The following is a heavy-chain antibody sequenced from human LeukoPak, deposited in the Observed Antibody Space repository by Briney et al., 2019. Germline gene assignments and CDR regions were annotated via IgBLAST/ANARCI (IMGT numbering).Heavy chain of an antibody. J-gene: IGHJ4*02. Sequence: ASVKVSCKVSRYTLTELSMHWVRQATGKGLEWMGGFDPEDGETIYAQNFQGRVTMTEDTSTDTAYMELSSLRSEDTAVYYCATDYPPATGYSSGWPYYWGQGTLVTVSS. CDR1: RYTLTELS. D-gene: IGHD6-19*01. CDR3: ATDYPPATGYSSGWPYY. V-gene: IGHV1-24*01. CDR2: FDPEDGET.